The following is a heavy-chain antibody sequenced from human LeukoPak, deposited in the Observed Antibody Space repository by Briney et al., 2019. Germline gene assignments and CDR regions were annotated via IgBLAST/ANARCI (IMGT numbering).Heavy chain of an antibody. CDR2: ISTYNGNS. D-gene: IGHD4-23*01. V-gene: IGHV1-18*01. CDR3: ARLGVTRSSYYMDV. Sequence: ASVKVSCKAPGYTFNTFHVTWVRQAPGQGLQWMGRISTYNGNSHYAQSLQGRVTMTTDTSTNTAYMELRSLTSDDTAVYYCARLGVTRSSYYMDVWGTGTTVTVSS. CDR1: GYTFNTFH. J-gene: IGHJ6*03.